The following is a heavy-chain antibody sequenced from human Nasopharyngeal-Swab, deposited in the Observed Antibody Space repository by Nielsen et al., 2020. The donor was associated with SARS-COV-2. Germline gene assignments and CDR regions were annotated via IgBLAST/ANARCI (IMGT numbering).Heavy chain of an antibody. CDR2: ISWNSGSI. CDR3: ARGVYRGWFDP. CDR1: GFTFDDYA. V-gene: IGHV3-9*01. J-gene: IGHJ5*02. D-gene: IGHD6-13*01. Sequence: SLKISYAASGFTFDDYAMHWVRQAPGKGLEWVSGISWNSGSIGYADSVKGRFTISRDNAKNSLYLQMNSLRAEDTAVYYCARGVYRGWFDPWGQGTLVTVSS.